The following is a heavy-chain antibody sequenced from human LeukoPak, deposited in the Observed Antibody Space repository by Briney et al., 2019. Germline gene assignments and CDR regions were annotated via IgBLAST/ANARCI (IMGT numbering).Heavy chain of an antibody. J-gene: IGHJ4*02. CDR2: IYYSGST. CDR3: ARHEAYGGKPVDY. D-gene: IGHD4-23*01. V-gene: IGHV4-39*01. Sequence: SETLSLTCTVSGGSISSSSYYWGWIRQPPGKGLEWIGSIYYSGSTYYNPSLKSRVTISVDTSKNQFSLKLSSVTAADTAVYYCARHEAYGGKPVDYWGQGTLVTVSS. CDR1: GGSISSSSYY.